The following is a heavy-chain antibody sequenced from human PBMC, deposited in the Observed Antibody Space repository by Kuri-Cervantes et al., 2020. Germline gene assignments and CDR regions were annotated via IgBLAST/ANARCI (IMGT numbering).Heavy chain of an antibody. CDR1: GFTFSDYY. CDR2: ISSSGSTI. J-gene: IGHJ3*02. V-gene: IGHV3-11*04. Sequence: GGSLRLSCAASGFTFSDYYMSWIRQAPGKGLEWVSYISSSGSTIYYADSVKGRFTISRDNAESSLYLQMNSLRDEDTAVYYCARDLPQAFMKWLRVSGPDAFDIWGQGTMVTVSS. CDR3: ARDLPQAFMKWLRVSGPDAFDI. D-gene: IGHD5-12*01.